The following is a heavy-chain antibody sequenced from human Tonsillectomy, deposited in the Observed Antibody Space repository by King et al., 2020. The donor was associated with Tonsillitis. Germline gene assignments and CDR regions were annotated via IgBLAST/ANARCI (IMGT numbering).Heavy chain of an antibody. V-gene: IGHV3-30*19. J-gene: IGHJ5*02. Sequence: ESGGGVVQPGKSLTLSCSASGFTFASCDMHWVRQGPGKGLEWVTVIAFDGSYKHYAESVRGRFTISRDNSRSILYLQMSGLRADDTAVYYCASGPHSPGADTLYPGFIHLWGPGTPGAGSS. CDR3: ASGPHSPGADTLYPGFIHL. CDR1: GFTFASCD. D-gene: IGHD3-16*01. CDR2: IAFDGSYK.